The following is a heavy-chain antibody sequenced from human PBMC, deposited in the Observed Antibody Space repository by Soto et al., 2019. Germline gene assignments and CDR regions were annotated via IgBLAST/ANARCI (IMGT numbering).Heavy chain of an antibody. V-gene: IGHV3-7*03. CDR2: IKDDGSER. Sequence: GGSLRLSCAVSGFSFGSYWMSWVRQAPGKGLEWLASIKDDGSERYYLDSVKGRFTISRDNAKDSLSLQVNSLRGEDTAFYYCARDVGPVTIFGEALSGYFDFWGQGTLVTVSS. CDR3: ARDVGPVTIFGEALSGYFDF. J-gene: IGHJ4*02. CDR1: GFSFGSYW. D-gene: IGHD3-3*01.